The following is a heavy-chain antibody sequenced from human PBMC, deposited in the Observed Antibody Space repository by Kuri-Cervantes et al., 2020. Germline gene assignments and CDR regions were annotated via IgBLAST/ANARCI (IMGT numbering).Heavy chain of an antibody. CDR1: GGSISSYY. CDR3: ATGGWLHSRYWYFDL. D-gene: IGHD5-12*01. Sequence: SETLSLTCTVSGGSISSYYWSWIRQPPGKGLEWIGYIYYSGSTNYNPSLKSRVTISVDTSKNQFSLKLSSVTAADTAVYYCATGGWLHSRYWYFDLWGRGTLVTVSS. CDR2: IYYSGST. J-gene: IGHJ2*01. V-gene: IGHV4-59*01.